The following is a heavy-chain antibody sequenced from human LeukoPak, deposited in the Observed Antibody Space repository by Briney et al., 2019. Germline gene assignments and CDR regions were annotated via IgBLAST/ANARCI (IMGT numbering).Heavy chain of an antibody. V-gene: IGHV3-21*04. CDR3: AKFHYCSGGSCYDYFDY. J-gene: IGHJ4*02. CDR2: ISSSSSYI. Sequence: GGSLRLSCAASGFTFSSYSMNWVRQAPGKGLEWVSSISSSSSYIYYADSVKGRFTISRDNSKNTLYLQMNSLRAEDTAVYYCAKFHYCSGGSCYDYFDYWGQGTLVTVSS. D-gene: IGHD2-15*01. CDR1: GFTFSSYS.